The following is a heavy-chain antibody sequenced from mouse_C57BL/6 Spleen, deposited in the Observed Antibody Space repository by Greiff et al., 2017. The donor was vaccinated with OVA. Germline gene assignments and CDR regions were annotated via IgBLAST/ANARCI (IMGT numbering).Heavy chain of an antibody. CDR3: ARHDGNSYAMDY. Sequence: EVQLQESGGGLVQPGGSLKLSCAASGFTFSDYYMYWVRQTPEKRLEWVAYISNGGGSTYYPDTVKGRFTISRDNTKNTLYLQMSRLKSEDTAVDYCARHDGNSYAMDYWGQGTSVTVSS. J-gene: IGHJ4*01. CDR1: GFTFSDYY. V-gene: IGHV5-12*01. D-gene: IGHD2-1*01. CDR2: ISNGGGST.